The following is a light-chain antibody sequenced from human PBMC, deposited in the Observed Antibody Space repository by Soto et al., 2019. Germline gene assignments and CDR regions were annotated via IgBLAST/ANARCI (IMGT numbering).Light chain of an antibody. CDR2: DVS. V-gene: IGLV2-14*01. CDR1: SSDVGNYNY. CDR3: SSYAKKGSPI. J-gene: IGLJ2*01. Sequence: QSVLTQPASVSGSPGQSITISCTGTSSDVGNYNYVSWYQQHPGEVPKLMIYDVSNRPSGVSNRFSGSKSGNMASLTISGLQSEDEADYYCSSYAKKGSPIFGGGTQLTVL.